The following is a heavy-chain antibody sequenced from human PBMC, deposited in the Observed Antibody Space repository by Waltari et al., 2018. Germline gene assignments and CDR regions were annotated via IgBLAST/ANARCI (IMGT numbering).Heavy chain of an antibody. Sequence: QVQLQQWGAGLLKPSETLSLTCAVYGGSFSVYYWSWTRQPPGKGRELIGEINHSGSTNYNPSLKSRVTISVDTSKNQFSLKLSSVTAADTAVYYCAREREYYYGSGTLPHYGMDVWGQGTTVTVSS. CDR3: AREREYYYGSGTLPHYGMDV. J-gene: IGHJ6*02. V-gene: IGHV4-34*01. CDR1: GGSFSVYY. CDR2: INHSGST. D-gene: IGHD3-10*01.